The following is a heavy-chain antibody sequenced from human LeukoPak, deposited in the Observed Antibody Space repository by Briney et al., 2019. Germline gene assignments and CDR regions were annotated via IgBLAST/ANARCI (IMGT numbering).Heavy chain of an antibody. J-gene: IGHJ4*02. CDR2: MNPSSGNT. CDR1: GYTFTSYD. CDR3: AKGLGNPDYYDSSGDNFDY. Sequence: ASVKVSCKASGYTFTSYDINWVRQAAGQGLEWMAWMNPSSGNTGYAQKFQGRVTMTRNTSISTAYMELSSLRSEDTAVYYCAKGLGNPDYYDSSGDNFDYWGQGTLVTVSS. D-gene: IGHD3-22*01. V-gene: IGHV1-8*01.